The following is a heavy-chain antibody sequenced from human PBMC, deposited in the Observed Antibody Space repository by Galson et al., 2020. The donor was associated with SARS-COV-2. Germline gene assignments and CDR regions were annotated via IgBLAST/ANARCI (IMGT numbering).Heavy chain of an antibody. V-gene: IGHV3-74*01. Sequence: PGGSLRLSCAASGFTFSSYWMHWVRQAPEKGLVWVSRIDGDGTSTNYADSVKGRFTISRDNSKNTLYLQMNSLRAEDTAVYYCAKGYYYGSGSYDYWGQGTLVTVSA. CDR1: GFTFSSYW. D-gene: IGHD3-10*01. J-gene: IGHJ4*02. CDR2: IDGDGTST. CDR3: AKGYYYGSGSYDY.